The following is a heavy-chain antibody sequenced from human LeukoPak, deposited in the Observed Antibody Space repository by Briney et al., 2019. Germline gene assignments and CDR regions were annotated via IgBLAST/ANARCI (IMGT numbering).Heavy chain of an antibody. J-gene: IGHJ4*02. CDR2: IRSKPNSYAT. D-gene: IGHD6-6*01. V-gene: IGHV3-73*01. Sequence: GGPLRLSCEASAFTFSISAMHWVRQAPGKGLEWVGRIRSKPNSYATAYAASVKGRFTISRDDSRNTAYLQMNSLKTEDTAVYYCTMYSNSAGYDYWGQGTLVTVSS. CDR3: TMYSNSAGYDY. CDR1: AFTFSISA.